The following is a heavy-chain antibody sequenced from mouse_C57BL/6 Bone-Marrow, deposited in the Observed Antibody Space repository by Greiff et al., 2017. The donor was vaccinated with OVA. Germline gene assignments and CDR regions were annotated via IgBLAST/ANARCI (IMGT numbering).Heavy chain of an antibody. CDR2: IYPRSGNT. Sequence: VQLQQSGAELARPGASVKLSCKASGYTFTSYGISWVKQRTGQGLEWIGEIYPRSGNTYYNEKFKGKATLTADKSSSTAYMELRSLTSEDSAVYFCARGGSTIIRDWFAYWGQGTLVTVSA. D-gene: IGHD2-4*01. J-gene: IGHJ3*01. CDR3: ARGGSTIIRDWFAY. V-gene: IGHV1-81*01. CDR1: GYTFTSYG.